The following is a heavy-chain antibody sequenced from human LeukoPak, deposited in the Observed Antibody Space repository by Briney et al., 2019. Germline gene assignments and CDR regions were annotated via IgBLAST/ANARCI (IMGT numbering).Heavy chain of an antibody. CDR3: ARAPYDYVRGSYQNIPMKRYYFDY. Sequence: ASVKVSCKASGYTFTGYYMHWVRQAPGQGLEWMGWINPNSGGTNYAQKFQGRVTMTRDTSISTAYMELSRLRSDDTAVYYCARAPYDYVRGSYQNIPMKRYYFDYWGQGTLVTVSS. D-gene: IGHD3-16*01. J-gene: IGHJ4*02. CDR2: INPNSGGT. CDR1: GYTFTGYY. V-gene: IGHV1-2*02.